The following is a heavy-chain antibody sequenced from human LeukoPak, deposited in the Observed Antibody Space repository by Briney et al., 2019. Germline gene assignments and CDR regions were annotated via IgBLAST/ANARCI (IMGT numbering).Heavy chain of an antibody. CDR3: TRVAGSGSVD. CDR2: INSDASTT. Sequence: GGSLRLSCAASGFTFSSYWMHWVRQAPGKGLVWVSRINSDASTTSYADSVKGRFTISRGNAKNALHLQMNSLRAEDTAVYYCTRVAGSGSVDWGQGTLVTVSS. D-gene: IGHD1-26*01. J-gene: IGHJ4*02. CDR1: GFTFSSYW. V-gene: IGHV3-74*01.